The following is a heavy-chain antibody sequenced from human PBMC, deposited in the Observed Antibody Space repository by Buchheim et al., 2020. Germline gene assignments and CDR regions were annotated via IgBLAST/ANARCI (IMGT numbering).Heavy chain of an antibody. CDR2: IWYDGSNK. Sequence: VQLVESGGGLVQPGGSLRLSCAASGFTFSSYGMHWVRQAPGKGLEWVAVIWYDGSNKYYADSVKGRFTISRDNSKNTLSLQMNSLRAEDTAVYYCAREQDCSSTSCSFDYWGQGTL. CDR3: AREQDCSSTSCSFDY. V-gene: IGHV3-33*08. J-gene: IGHJ4*02. D-gene: IGHD2-2*01. CDR1: GFTFSSYG.